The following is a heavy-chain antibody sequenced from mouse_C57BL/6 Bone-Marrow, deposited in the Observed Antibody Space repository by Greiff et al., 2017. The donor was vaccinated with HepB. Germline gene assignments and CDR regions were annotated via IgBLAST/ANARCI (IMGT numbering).Heavy chain of an antibody. CDR3: ARERLDLYAMDY. J-gene: IGHJ4*01. D-gene: IGHD3-2*02. CDR1: GYSITSGYY. V-gene: IGHV3-6*01. CDR2: ISYDGSN. Sequence: ESGPGLVKPSQSLSLTCSVTGYSITSGYYWNWIRQFPGNKLEWMGYISYDGSNNYNPSLKNRISITRDTSKNQFFLKLNSVTTEDTATYYWARERLDLYAMDYWGQGTSVTVSS.